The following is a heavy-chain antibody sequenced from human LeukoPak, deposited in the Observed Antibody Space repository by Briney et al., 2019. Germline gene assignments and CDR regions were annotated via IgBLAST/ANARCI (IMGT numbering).Heavy chain of an antibody. D-gene: IGHD3-22*01. J-gene: IGHJ4*02. CDR2: INQDGSQK. Sequence: PGGSLRLSCAGSGFTFSSHWIGWVRQAPGKGLEWVAHINQDGSQKYYVDSVEGRFAISRDNAKNSLYLQMNSLRAEDTAIYYCARGITMMIVAPGYWGQGTLVTVSS. CDR3: ARGITMMIVAPGY. V-gene: IGHV3-7*04. CDR1: GFTFSSHW.